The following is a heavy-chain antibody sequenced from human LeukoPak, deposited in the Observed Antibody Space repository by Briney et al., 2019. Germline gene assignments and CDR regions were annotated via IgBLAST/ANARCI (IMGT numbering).Heavy chain of an antibody. CDR3: ARWNGYGFDP. J-gene: IGHJ5*02. V-gene: IGHV4-34*01. Sequence: PSETLSLTCAVYGGSFSGYYWSWIRQPPGKGLEWIGEINHSGSTNYNPSLKSRVTISVDTSKNQFSLKLSSVTAADTAVYYCARWNGYGFDPWGQGTLVTVSS. CDR1: GGSFSGYY. D-gene: IGHD1-1*01. CDR2: INHSGST.